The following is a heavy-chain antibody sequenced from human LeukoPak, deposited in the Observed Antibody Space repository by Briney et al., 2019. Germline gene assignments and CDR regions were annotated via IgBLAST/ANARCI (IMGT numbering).Heavy chain of an antibody. CDR1: GYSFTNFW. J-gene: IGHJ4*02. CDR3: ARRGTTSPPDY. V-gene: IGHV5-51*01. D-gene: IGHD4-11*01. Sequence: GESLKISCKGSGYSFTNFWIGWVRQMPGKGLEWMGIIYPTDSDPQYSPSFQGQVTISVDKSISTAYLQWSSLKASDTAMYYCARRGTTSPPDYWGQGTLVTVSS. CDR2: IYPTDSDP.